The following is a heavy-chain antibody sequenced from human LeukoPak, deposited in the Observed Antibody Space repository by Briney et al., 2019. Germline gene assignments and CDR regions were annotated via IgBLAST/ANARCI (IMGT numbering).Heavy chain of an antibody. D-gene: IGHD6-19*01. CDR3: ATGIAVAGTFDY. V-gene: IGHV3-33*01. CDR1: GFTFSSYG. Sequence: PGRSLRLSCAASGFTFSSYGMHWVRQAPGKGLEWVAVIWYDGSNEYYADSVKGRFTISRDNSKNTLYLQMNSLRAEDTAVYYCATGIAVAGTFDYWGQGTLVTVSS. CDR2: IWYDGSNE. J-gene: IGHJ4*02.